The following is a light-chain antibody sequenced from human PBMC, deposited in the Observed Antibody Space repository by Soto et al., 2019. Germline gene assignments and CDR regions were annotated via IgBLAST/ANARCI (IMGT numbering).Light chain of an antibody. Sequence: QSALTQPPSASGSPGQSVTICCTGTSSDVGGYNYVSWYQQHPGKAPKLMIYEVSKRPSGVPDRFSGSKPGNTASLTVSGLQAEDEADYYCSSYAGSNNLVFGAGTKVTVL. V-gene: IGLV2-8*01. CDR2: EVS. J-gene: IGLJ3*02. CDR1: SSDVGGYNY. CDR3: SSYAGSNNLV.